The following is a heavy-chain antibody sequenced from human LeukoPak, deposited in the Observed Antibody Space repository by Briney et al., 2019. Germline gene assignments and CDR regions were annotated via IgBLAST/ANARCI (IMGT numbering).Heavy chain of an antibody. CDR1: GFTFSSYI. CDR2: ITGSGDIT. J-gene: IGHJ4*02. Sequence: GGSLRLSCAASGFTFSSYIMTWVRQAPGKGLEWVSGITGSGDITYYADSVKGRFTISRDNSKNTLYLQMNSLRAEDTAIYYCAKVRLSYDFWSGYEAPFDYWGQGTLVTVSS. V-gene: IGHV3-23*01. D-gene: IGHD3-3*01. CDR3: AKVRLSYDFWSGYEAPFDY.